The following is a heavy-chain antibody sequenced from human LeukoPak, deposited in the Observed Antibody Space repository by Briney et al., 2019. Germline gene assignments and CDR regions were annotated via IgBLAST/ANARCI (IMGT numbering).Heavy chain of an antibody. CDR2: INHSGST. V-gene: IGHV4-34*01. CDR1: GGSFSGYY. D-gene: IGHD2-2*01. Sequence: KPSETLSLTCAVYGGSFSGYYWSWIRQPPGKGLEWIGEINHSGSTNYNPSLKSRVTISVDTSKNQFSLKLSSVTAADTAVHYCARSPSYCSSTSCYPSRSPHWFDPWGQGTLVTVSS. J-gene: IGHJ5*02. CDR3: ARSPSYCSSTSCYPSRSPHWFDP.